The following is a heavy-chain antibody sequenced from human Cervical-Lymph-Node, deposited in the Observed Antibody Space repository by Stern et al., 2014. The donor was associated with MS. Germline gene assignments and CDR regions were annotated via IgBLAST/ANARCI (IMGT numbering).Heavy chain of an antibody. V-gene: IGHV1-2*04. CDR1: GYTFTGFF. CDR2: INPNTGVT. CDR3: ARGYPFFDN. J-gene: IGHJ4*02. Sequence: VQLGQSGAEVKKPGASVKVSCTASGYTFTGFFLHWVRQAPGKGLEWVGWINPNTGVTKSAQKFQGWVTLTRDTSINTVYMELNRLKSDDTAVFYCARGYPFFDNWGQGTLVTVSS. D-gene: IGHD2-15*01.